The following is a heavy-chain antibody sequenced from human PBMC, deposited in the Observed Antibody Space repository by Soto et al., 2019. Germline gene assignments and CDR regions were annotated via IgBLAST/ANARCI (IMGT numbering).Heavy chain of an antibody. Sequence: GGSLRLSCAASGFTFSSYWMSWVRQAPGKGLEWVANIKQDGSEKYYVDSVKGRFTISRDNAKNSLYLQMNSLRAKDTAVYYCARDQPPTYYDILPVYRKVVNWFDPRGQGTLVTVSS. CDR3: ARDQPPTYYDILPVYRKVVNWFDP. J-gene: IGHJ5*02. CDR2: IKQDGSEK. D-gene: IGHD3-9*01. CDR1: GFTFSSYW. V-gene: IGHV3-7*05.